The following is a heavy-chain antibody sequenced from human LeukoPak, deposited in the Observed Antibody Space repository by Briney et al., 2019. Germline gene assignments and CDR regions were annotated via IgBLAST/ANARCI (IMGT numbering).Heavy chain of an antibody. CDR2: FDPEDGET. J-gene: IGHJ4*02. CDR1: GYTLTELS. V-gene: IGHV1-24*01. Sequence: ASVKVSCKVSGYTLTELSMHWVRQAPGKGLEWMGGFDPEDGETIYAQKFQGRVTMTEDTSTDTAFMELSSLRSEDTAVYYCATFPGVVPAAPSLVYWGQGTLVTVSS. D-gene: IGHD2-2*01. CDR3: ATFPGVVPAAPSLVY.